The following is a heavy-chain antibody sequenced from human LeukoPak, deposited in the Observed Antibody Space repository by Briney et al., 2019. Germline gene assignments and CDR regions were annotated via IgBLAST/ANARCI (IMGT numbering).Heavy chain of an antibody. D-gene: IGHD3-10*01. CDR2: ISYDGSNK. Sequence: GGSLRLSCAASGFTFSSYGMHWVRQAPGKGLQWVAIISYDGSNKYYADSVKGRFTISRDNAKNSLYLQMNSLRAEDTAVYYCARDSPGGYYYYYMDVWGKGTTVTVSS. V-gene: IGHV3-30*03. CDR3: ARDSPGGYYYYYMDV. CDR1: GFTFSSYG. J-gene: IGHJ6*03.